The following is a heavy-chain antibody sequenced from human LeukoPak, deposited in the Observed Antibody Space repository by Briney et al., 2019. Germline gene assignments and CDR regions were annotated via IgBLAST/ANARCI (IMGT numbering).Heavy chain of an antibody. CDR2: IIPIFGTA. D-gene: IGHD4-11*01. CDR3: ATLILNDYSQDLHNKQFDQ. CDR1: GGTFSSYA. V-gene: IGHV1-69*13. Sequence: ASVKVSCKASGGTFSSYAISWVRQAPGQGLEWMGGIIPIFGTANYAQKFQGRVTITADESTSTAYMELSSLRSEDTAVYFCATLILNDYSQDLHNKQFDQWGQGTLITVSS. J-gene: IGHJ4*02.